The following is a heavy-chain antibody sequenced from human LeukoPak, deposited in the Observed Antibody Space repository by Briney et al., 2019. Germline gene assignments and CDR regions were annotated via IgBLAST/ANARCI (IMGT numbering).Heavy chain of an antibody. CDR3: ARALYCSSTGCYGFDS. CDR2: INSDASST. D-gene: IGHD2-2*01. V-gene: IGHV3-74*01. J-gene: IGHJ5*01. Sequence: GSLRLSCAASGFTFDDYAMHWVRQAPGKGLVWVSLINSDASSTTNADSVKGRFTVSRDNAKNALYLQMNILRAEDTAVYYCARALYCSSTGCYGFDSWGQGTLVTVSS. CDR1: GFTFDDYA.